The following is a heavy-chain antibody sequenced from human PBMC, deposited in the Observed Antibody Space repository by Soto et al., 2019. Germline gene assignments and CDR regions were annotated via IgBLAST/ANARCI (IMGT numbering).Heavy chain of an antibody. D-gene: IGHD6-19*01. CDR3: ARVTAMGGREVKKQWRAYWYFDL. V-gene: IGHV1-69*01. J-gene: IGHJ2*01. Sequence: QVQLVQSGAEVKKPGSSVKVSCKASGGTFSSYAISWVRQAPGQGLEWMGGIIPIFGTANYAQTFEGRVTITADESMSTAYRELSRLRSDDPGVYYCARVTAMGGREVKKQWRAYWYFDLWGRGTLVTVSS. CDR1: GGTFSSYA. CDR2: IIPIFGTA.